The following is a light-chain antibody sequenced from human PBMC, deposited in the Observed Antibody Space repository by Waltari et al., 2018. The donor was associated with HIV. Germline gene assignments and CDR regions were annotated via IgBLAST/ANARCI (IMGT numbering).Light chain of an antibody. V-gene: IGLV1-47*01. Sequence: QSVLTQPPSASGPPGQRVTISCSGSSTNIGSNYVYWYQQPPGTAPKLLIYRNNQRPSGVPDRFSGSKSGTSASLAISGLRSEDEADYYCAAWDDSLLFGGGTKLTVL. CDR2: RNN. CDR3: AAWDDSLL. J-gene: IGLJ2*01. CDR1: STNIGSNY.